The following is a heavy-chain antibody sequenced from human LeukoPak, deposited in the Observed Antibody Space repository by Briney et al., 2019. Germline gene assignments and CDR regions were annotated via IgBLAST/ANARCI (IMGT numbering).Heavy chain of an antibody. J-gene: IGHJ6*02. CDR2: ISYDGSNK. CDR3: ARGYCSSTSCYAPYYYGMDV. V-gene: IGHV3-30-3*01. CDR1: RFTFSSYA. D-gene: IGHD2-2*01. Sequence: GKSLRLSSAPYRFTFSSYAMHWDSQAPGKGLEWEAVISYDGSNKFYADSVKGRFTISRDTSKNTLYLQMNSLRVEDTAVYYCARGYCSSTSCYAPYYYGMDVWGQGTTVSVSS.